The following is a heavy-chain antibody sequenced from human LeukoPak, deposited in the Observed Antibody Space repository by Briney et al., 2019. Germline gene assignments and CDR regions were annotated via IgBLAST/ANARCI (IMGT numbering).Heavy chain of an antibody. D-gene: IGHD6-13*01. Sequence: GGSLRLSCAASGFTFTTYWMSWVRQAPGKGLEWVASIKQDGTEKYYVDSVKGRFTISKDNAKNSLYLQMNSLRVEDTAVYYCARDRDSSSWSSRRVGDYFDYWGQGTLVTVSS. J-gene: IGHJ4*02. CDR3: ARDRDSSSWSSRRVGDYFDY. V-gene: IGHV3-7*01. CDR1: GFTFTTYW. CDR2: IKQDGTEK.